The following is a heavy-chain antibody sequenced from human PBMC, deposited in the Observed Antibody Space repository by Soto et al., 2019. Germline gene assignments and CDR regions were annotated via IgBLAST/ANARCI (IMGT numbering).Heavy chain of an antibody. CDR3: AKDQRVWGSYRLLDY. J-gene: IGHJ4*02. CDR1: GFTFSSYA. D-gene: IGHD3-16*02. CDR2: ISGSGGST. Sequence: EVQLLESGGGLVQPGGSLRLSCAASGFTFSSYAMSWVRQAPGKGLEWVSAISGSGGSTYYADSVKGRFTISRDNSKNTLYLQMNSLRAGDTAVYYCAKDQRVWGSYRLLDYWGQGTLVTVSS. V-gene: IGHV3-23*01.